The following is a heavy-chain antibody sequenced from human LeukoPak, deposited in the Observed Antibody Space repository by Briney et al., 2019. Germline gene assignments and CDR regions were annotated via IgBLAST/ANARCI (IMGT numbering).Heavy chain of an antibody. CDR1: GFTFSSYA. CDR3: AKLGSTLRGWGHDAFDI. Sequence: PGGSLRLSCAASGFTFSSYAMSWVRQAPGKGLEWVSAISGSGGSTYYADSVKGRFTISRDNSKNTLYLQMNSLRAEDTAVYYCAKLGSTLRGWGHDAFDIWGQGTMVTVSS. V-gene: IGHV3-23*01. D-gene: IGHD3-10*01. J-gene: IGHJ3*02. CDR2: ISGSGGST.